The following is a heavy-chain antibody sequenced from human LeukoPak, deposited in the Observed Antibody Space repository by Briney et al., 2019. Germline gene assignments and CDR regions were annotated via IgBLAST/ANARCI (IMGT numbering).Heavy chain of an antibody. Sequence: SETLSLTCAVSGGSISSGGYYWSWIRQPPGKGLEWIGYIYYSGSTNYNPSLKSRVTISVDTSKNQFSLKLSSVTAADTAVYYCARGTPYSYGYAWFDPWGQGTLVTVSS. CDR2: IYYSGST. CDR3: ARGTPYSYGYAWFDP. CDR1: GGSISSGGYY. D-gene: IGHD5-18*01. J-gene: IGHJ5*02. V-gene: IGHV4-61*08.